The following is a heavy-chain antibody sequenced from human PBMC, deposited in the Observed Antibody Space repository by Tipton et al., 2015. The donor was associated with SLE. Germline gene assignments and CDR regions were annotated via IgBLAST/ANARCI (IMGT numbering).Heavy chain of an antibody. CDR3: ASFSSSWPRDY. CDR1: GGSFSGYY. D-gene: IGHD6-13*01. Sequence: LRLSCAVYGGSFSGYYWSWIRQPPGKGLEWIGEINHSGSTYYNPSLKSRVTISVDTSKNQFSLKLSSVTAADTAVYYCASFSSSWPRDYWGQGTLVTVSS. V-gene: IGHV4-34*01. J-gene: IGHJ4*02. CDR2: INHSGST.